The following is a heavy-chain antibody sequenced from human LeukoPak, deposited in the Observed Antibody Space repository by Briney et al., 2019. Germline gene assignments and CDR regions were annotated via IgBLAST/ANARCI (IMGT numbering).Heavy chain of an antibody. CDR1: GFTFSSYA. D-gene: IGHD2-2*01. J-gene: IGHJ4*02. V-gene: IGHV3-23*01. CDR2: ISGSGGST. CDR3: AKDSGGDVVVPAAPFDY. Sequence: GGSLRLSCAASGFTFSSYAMSGVRQAPGKGLEWVSAISGSGGSTYYADSVKGRFTISRDNSKNTLYLQMNSLRAEDTAVYYCAKDSGGDVVVPAAPFDYWGQGTLVTVSS.